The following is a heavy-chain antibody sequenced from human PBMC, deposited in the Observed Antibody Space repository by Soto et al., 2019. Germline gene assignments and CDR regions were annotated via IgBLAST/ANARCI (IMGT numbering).Heavy chain of an antibody. V-gene: IGHV1-8*01. CDR1: GYTFTSYT. CDR3: ARDGDYFGSGRSYFDP. J-gene: IGHJ4*02. D-gene: IGHD3-10*01. Sequence: QVQLVQSGAEVKKPGASVKVSCKASGYTFTSYTINWVRQATGQGPEYMGWMNPLTGNTGYAQKFQGRVTMTRDTPKRTAYMEVTSRRSEDTAVYYCARDGDYFGSGRSYFDPWGQGTLVTVSS. CDR2: MNPLTGNT.